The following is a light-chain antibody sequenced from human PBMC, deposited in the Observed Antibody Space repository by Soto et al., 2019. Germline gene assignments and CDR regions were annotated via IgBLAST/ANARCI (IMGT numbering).Light chain of an antibody. Sequence: QLVLTQPPSVSGAPGQRVTISCTGSSSNIGAGYDVHWYQQLPGTAPKLLIYGNSNRPSGVPDRFSGSKSGTSASRSLTGLQPQYEADYYCQSYDSSMSVHYVFGTGTKLTVL. CDR1: SSNIGAGYD. CDR2: GNS. CDR3: QSYDSSMSVHYV. J-gene: IGLJ1*01. V-gene: IGLV1-40*01.